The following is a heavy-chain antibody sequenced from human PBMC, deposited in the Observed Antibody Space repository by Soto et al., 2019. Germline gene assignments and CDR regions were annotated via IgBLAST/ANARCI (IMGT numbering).Heavy chain of an antibody. Sequence: SETLSLTCTVSGGSISSSSYYWGWIRQPPGKGLEWIGSIYYSGSTYSNPSHKSRVTISVDTSKNQFSLKLSSVTAADTAVYYCARHMGAAAGTEGGFDPWGQGTLVTVSS. J-gene: IGHJ5*02. CDR3: ARHMGAAAGTEGGFDP. CDR2: IYYSGST. CDR1: GGSISSSSYY. D-gene: IGHD6-13*01. V-gene: IGHV4-39*01.